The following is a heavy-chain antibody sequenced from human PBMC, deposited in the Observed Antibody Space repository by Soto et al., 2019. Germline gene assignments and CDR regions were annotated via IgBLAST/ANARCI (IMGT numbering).Heavy chain of an antibody. D-gene: IGHD1-26*01. CDR1: GFTFSSYA. CDR3: ARVGIVGATLGAFDI. Sequence: GGSLRLSCAASGFTFSSYAMHWVRQAPGKGLEWVAVISYDGSNKYYADSVKGRFTISRDNSKNTLYLQMNSLRAEDTAVYYCARVGIVGATLGAFDIWGPGTMVTVSS. CDR2: ISYDGSNK. J-gene: IGHJ3*02. V-gene: IGHV3-30-3*01.